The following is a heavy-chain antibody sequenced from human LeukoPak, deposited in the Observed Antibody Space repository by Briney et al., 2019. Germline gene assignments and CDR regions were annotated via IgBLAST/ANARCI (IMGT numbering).Heavy chain of an antibody. V-gene: IGHV1-24*01. Sequence: ASVKVSCKVSGYTLTELSMHWVRQAPGKGLEWMGGFDPEDGETIYAQKFQGRVTMTEDTSTDTAYMELSSLRSEDTAVYYCGTDQYSSGWYGDYWGQGTLVTVSS. CDR1: GYTLTELS. J-gene: IGHJ4*02. CDR3: GTDQYSSGWYGDY. CDR2: FDPEDGET. D-gene: IGHD6-19*01.